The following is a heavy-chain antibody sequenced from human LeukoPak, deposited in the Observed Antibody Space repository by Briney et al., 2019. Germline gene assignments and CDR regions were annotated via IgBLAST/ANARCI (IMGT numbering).Heavy chain of an antibody. J-gene: IGHJ4*02. CDR1: GYTFTSYG. Sequence: GASVKVSCKASGYTFTSYGISWVRQAPGQGREWMGWISAYNGNTNYAQKLQGRVTMTTDTSTSTAYMELRSLRSDDTAVYYCARDPAGYYDSSGYYYLDYWGQGTLVTVSS. CDR2: ISAYNGNT. V-gene: IGHV1-18*01. D-gene: IGHD3-22*01. CDR3: ARDPAGYYDSSGYYYLDY.